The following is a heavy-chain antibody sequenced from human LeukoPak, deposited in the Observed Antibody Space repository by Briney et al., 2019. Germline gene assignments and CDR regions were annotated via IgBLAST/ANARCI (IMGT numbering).Heavy chain of an antibody. CDR2: IYYSGST. V-gene: IGHV4-59*01. CDR1: GGSISSYY. D-gene: IGHD6-6*01. CDR3: ARASAMYSSSSFDY. Sequence: SETLSLTCTVSGGSISSYYWSWIRQPPGKGLEWIGYIYYSGSTNYNPSLKSRVTISVDTSKNQFSLKLSSVTAADTAVYYCARASAMYSSSSFDYWGQGTLVTVPS. J-gene: IGHJ4*02.